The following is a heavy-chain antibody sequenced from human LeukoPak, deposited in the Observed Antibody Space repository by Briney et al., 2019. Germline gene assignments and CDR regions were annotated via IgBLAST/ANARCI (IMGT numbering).Heavy chain of an antibody. CDR2: IRGGGHGP. Sequence: PRGSLRLSCPAAGFTFGAYSMMWVRHSPGKGPEWVAAIRGGGHGPFYADSVRGRFTISTDNSKYTLFLQMDSLRAEDTAVYYCAREPNGDYVGAFDMWGPGTMVTVSS. V-gene: IGHV3-23*01. D-gene: IGHD4-17*01. CDR3: AREPNGDYVGAFDM. J-gene: IGHJ3*02. CDR1: GFTFGAYS.